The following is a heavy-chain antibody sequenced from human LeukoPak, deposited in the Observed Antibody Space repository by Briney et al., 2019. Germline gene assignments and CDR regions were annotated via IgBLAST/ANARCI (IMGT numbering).Heavy chain of an antibody. CDR1: GYNFTRYW. CDR2: IYPGDSDT. V-gene: IGHV5-51*01. J-gene: IGHJ5*02. Sequence: GESLKISCKGSGYNFTRYWVGWVRQMPGKGLEWMGIIYPGDSDTRYSPSFEGRVTISADKSISTAYLQWGSLKASDTAMYYCARETGTNRGWFDPWGQGTLVTVSS. D-gene: IGHD1-7*01. CDR3: ARETGTNRGWFDP.